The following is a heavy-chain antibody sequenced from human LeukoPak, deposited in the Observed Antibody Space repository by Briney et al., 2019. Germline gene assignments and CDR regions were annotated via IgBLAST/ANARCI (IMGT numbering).Heavy chain of an antibody. CDR3: ARAQTTVTTNFDY. D-gene: IGHD4-17*01. Sequence: PSETLSLTCTVSGGSISSYYWSWIRQPPGKGLEWIGYIYYSGSTNYNPSLKSRVTISVDTSKNQFSLKLSSVTAADTAVYYCARAQTTVTTNFDYWGQGTLVTVSS. CDR1: GGSISSYY. J-gene: IGHJ4*02. V-gene: IGHV4-59*12. CDR2: IYYSGST.